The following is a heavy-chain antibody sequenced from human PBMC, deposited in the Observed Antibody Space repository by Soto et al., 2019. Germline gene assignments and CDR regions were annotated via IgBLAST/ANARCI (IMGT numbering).Heavy chain of an antibody. J-gene: IGHJ6*03. V-gene: IGHV4-31*03. Sequence: SETLSLTCTVSGGSISSGGYYWSWIRQHPGKGLEWIGYIYYSGSTYYNPSLKSRVTISVDTSKNQFSLKLSSVTAADTAVYYCARVIAVSREGYYMDVWGKGTTVTVSS. CDR1: GGSISSGGYY. CDR3: ARVIAVSREGYYMDV. D-gene: IGHD2-21*01. CDR2: IYYSGST.